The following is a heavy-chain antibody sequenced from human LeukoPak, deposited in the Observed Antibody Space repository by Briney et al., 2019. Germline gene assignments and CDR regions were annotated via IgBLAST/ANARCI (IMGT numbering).Heavy chain of an antibody. Sequence: ASVKVSCKVSGYKFTDLSIHWVRQAPGKGLEWMGGFDPEHNKIIYAQNFRGRVTMSEDTSTDTAYMKLSSLRLDDTAVYYCARGGGGYSGSRHWFDPWGQGTLVTVSS. V-gene: IGHV1-24*01. D-gene: IGHD1-26*01. J-gene: IGHJ5*02. CDR1: GYKFTDLS. CDR2: FDPEHNKI. CDR3: ARGGGGYSGSRHWFDP.